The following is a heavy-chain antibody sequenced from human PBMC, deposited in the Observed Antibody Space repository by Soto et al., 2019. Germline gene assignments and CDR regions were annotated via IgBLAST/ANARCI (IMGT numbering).Heavy chain of an antibody. V-gene: IGHV3-48*03. Sequence: PGGSLRLSCAASGFTFSNFEMHWVRQAPGKGLEWVSYINTAGSTKYYAESVKGRFTISRDNARNSLFLQMNSLRDEDTAVYYCARAECSSPDCLTAYYSYGLDVWGQGSTVTVSS. D-gene: IGHD3-9*01. CDR3: ARAECSSPDCLTAYYSYGLDV. CDR2: INTAGSTK. CDR1: GFTFSNFE. J-gene: IGHJ6*02.